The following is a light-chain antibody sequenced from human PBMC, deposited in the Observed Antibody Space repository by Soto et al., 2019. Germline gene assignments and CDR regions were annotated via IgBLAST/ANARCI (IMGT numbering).Light chain of an antibody. Sequence: QSVLTQPPSVSGAPGQRVTISCTGSSSNIGAGYDVHWYQHLPGRAPKLLIYGNTNRPSGVPDRFSGSKSGTSASLAITGLQAEDEADYYCLSFDSRLSVVFGGGTKVTVL. V-gene: IGLV1-40*01. CDR1: SSNIGAGYD. CDR2: GNT. CDR3: LSFDSRLSVV. J-gene: IGLJ2*01.